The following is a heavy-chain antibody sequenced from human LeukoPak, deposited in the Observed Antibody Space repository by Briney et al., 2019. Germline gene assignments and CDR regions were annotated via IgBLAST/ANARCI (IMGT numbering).Heavy chain of an antibody. J-gene: IGHJ6*02. CDR3: ARKHLHTPVVFLDV. D-gene: IGHD2-21*01. CDR2: IGTTDGST. Sequence: APLRPSCTASGSSFSGYAMSWVRQAPEKGLEWVSHIGTTDGSTFYAESVKGRLTISSDNSKNTLYLQMNSLRAEDTAVYFCARKHLHTPVVFLDVWGQGTTVTVSS. CDR1: GSSFSGYA. V-gene: IGHV3-23*01.